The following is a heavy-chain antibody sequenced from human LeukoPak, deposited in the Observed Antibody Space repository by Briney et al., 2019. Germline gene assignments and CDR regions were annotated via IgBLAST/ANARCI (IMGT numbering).Heavy chain of an antibody. CDR2: ISSSSSYI. Sequence: GGSLRLSCAASGFTFSSYSMNWVRQAPGKGLEWVSSISSSSSYIYYADSVKDRFTISRDNAKNSLYLQMNSLRAEDTAVYYCARESGYSYGYSFDYWGQGTLVTVSS. V-gene: IGHV3-21*01. CDR1: GFTFSSYS. D-gene: IGHD5-18*01. J-gene: IGHJ4*02. CDR3: ARESGYSYGYSFDY.